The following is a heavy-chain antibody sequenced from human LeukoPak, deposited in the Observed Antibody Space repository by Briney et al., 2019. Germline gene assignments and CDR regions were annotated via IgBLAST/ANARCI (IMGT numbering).Heavy chain of an antibody. CDR3: AKGAYTYGKSPYDY. Sequence: GGSLRLSCTASGFTYSNYAMSWVRQAPGKGLEWVALISGDGDNTYHADSVKGRFTISRDNSKNTLYLQMSSLRAEDTAVYYCAKGAYTYGKSPYDYGGQGTLVTVSS. V-gene: IGHV3-23*01. CDR1: GFTYSNYA. J-gene: IGHJ4*02. D-gene: IGHD5-18*01. CDR2: ISGDGDNT.